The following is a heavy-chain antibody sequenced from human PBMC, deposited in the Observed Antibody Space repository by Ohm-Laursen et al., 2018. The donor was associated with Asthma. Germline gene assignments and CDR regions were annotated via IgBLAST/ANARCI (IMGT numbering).Heavy chain of an antibody. CDR2: INPDGSEK. J-gene: IGHJ5*02. V-gene: IGHV3-7*01. CDR1: GFTFNSHM. CDR3: ARWWDCSGGVCNPGWFA. Sequence: GSLRLSCTASGFTFNSHMMSWVRQAPGKGLEWVANINPDGSEKYYVDSVKGRFTISRDNARNSLYLQMNSLRAADTAVYFCARWWDCSGGVCNPGWFAWGQGILVTVSS. D-gene: IGHD2-8*02.